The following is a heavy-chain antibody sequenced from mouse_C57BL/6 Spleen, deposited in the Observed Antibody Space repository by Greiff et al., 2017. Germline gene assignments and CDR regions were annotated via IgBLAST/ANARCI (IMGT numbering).Heavy chain of an antibody. V-gene: IGHV1-26*01. Sequence: VQLQQPGPELVKPGASVKISCKASGYTFTDYYMHWVKQSPGQGLEWIGDIDPNNGGTSYNQKFKGKATLTVDKSSSTAYMQLSSLTSEDSAVYYCARGSGGNSHLDFDVGGTGTTVTV. CDR1: GYTFTDYY. J-gene: IGHJ1*03. D-gene: IGHD6-1*01. CDR2: IDPNNGGT. CDR3: ARGSGGNSHLDFDV.